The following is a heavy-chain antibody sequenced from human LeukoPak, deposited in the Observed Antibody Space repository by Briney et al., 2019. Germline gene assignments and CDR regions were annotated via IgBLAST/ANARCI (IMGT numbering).Heavy chain of an antibody. CDR1: GFTFSSYW. J-gene: IGHJ6*03. CDR3: ARARTTVTWGSRLLYYYMDV. CDR2: IKQDGSEK. Sequence: QPGGSLRLSCAGSGFTFSSYWMSWVRQAPGKGLEWVANIKQDGSEKYYVDSVKGRFTISRDNAKNSLYLQMNSLRAEDTAVYYCARARTTVTWGSRLLYYYMDVWGKGTTVTISS. D-gene: IGHD4-17*01. V-gene: IGHV3-7*01.